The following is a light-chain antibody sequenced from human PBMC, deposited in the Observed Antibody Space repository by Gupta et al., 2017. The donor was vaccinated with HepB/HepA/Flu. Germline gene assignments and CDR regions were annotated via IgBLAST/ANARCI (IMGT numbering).Light chain of an antibody. CDR1: SSNIGGRT. CDR3: AAWDDSLKGWV. CDR2: NTN. Sequence: QSLLTQSHSASGTPGQRVTISCSGGSSNIGGRTVNWYQHFPGTAPKLLIYNTNQSPSGIPDRFSGSRSGTSASLAISGLQHEDEADYYCAAWDDSLKGWVFGGGTKLTVL. V-gene: IGLV1-44*01. J-gene: IGLJ2*01.